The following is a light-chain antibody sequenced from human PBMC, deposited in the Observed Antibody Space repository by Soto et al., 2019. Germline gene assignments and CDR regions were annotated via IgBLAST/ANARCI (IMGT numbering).Light chain of an antibody. V-gene: IGKV1-5*01. CDR2: DVS. J-gene: IGKJ1*01. CDR3: QQYHRYST. CDR1: QNINAW. Sequence: DIQMTQAPSTISASVGDRVTSTCRASQNINAWLAWYQQKPGKAPKLLIYDVSTWHSGVPSRFSGSASGTEFTLTISNLESDDFATYYCQQYHRYSTFGQGTRVDIK.